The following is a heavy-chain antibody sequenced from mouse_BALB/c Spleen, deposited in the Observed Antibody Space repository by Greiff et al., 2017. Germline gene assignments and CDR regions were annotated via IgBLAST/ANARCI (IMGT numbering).Heavy chain of an antibody. CDR3: ARSSYGSRYYYAMDY. D-gene: IGHD1-1*01. V-gene: IGHV3-2*02. CDR2: ISYSGST. J-gene: IGHJ4*01. Sequence: EVQRVESGPGLVKPSQSLSLTCTVTGYSITSDYAWNWIRQFPGNKLEWMGYISYSGSTSYNPSLKSRISITRDTSKNQFFLQLNSVTTEDTATYYCARSSYGSRYYYAMDYWGQGTSVTVSS. CDR1: GYSITSDYA.